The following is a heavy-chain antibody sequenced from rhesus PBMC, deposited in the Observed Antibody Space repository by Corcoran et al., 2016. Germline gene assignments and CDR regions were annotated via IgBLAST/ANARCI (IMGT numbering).Heavy chain of an antibody. J-gene: IGHJ4*01. D-gene: IGHD3-34*01. V-gene: IGHV3-184*01. CDR1: GFTFSDDY. Sequence: EVQLVESGGGLVQPGGSLRLSCAASGFTFSDDYMYWVRQAPGKGLEWVGLFRNKAYGGTAEYAASVTGSFTISRDDSKSIAYLQMTSLKTEDTAVYYCTTGVITYFDYWGQGVLVTVSS. CDR2: FRNKAYGGTA. CDR3: TTGVITYFDY.